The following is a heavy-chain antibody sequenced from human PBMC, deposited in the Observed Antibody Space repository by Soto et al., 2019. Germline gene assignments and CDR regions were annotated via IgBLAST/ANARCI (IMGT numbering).Heavy chain of an antibody. Sequence: GGSLRLSCGASGFTFTRYSMNLVRQAPGKGLEWVSSISSTTNYIYSAESMKGRFTVSRDNAKNSVYLEMNRLSAEDTALSYCARESEDLTSSFDYWGQGTLVTVSS. CDR3: ARESEDLTSSFDY. V-gene: IGHV3-21*01. CDR2: ISSTTNYI. CDR1: GFTFTRYS. J-gene: IGHJ4*02.